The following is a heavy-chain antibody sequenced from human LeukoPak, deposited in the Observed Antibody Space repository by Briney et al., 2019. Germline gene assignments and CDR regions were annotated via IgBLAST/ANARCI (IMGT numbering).Heavy chain of an antibody. V-gene: IGHV4-4*07. J-gene: IGHJ4*02. Sequence: SETLSLTCTVSGGAISPDYWRWIRQPAGKGLEWIGRIYTSGSTNYNPSLKSRVSMSIDTSKNQFSLRLTSVTAADTAVYYCARGSITAGYWGQGTLVTVSS. D-gene: IGHD1-14*01. CDR1: GGAISPDY. CDR3: ARGSITAGY. CDR2: IYTSGST.